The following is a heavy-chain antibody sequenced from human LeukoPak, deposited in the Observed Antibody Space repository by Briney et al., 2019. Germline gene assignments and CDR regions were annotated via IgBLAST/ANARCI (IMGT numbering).Heavy chain of an antibody. D-gene: IGHD3-16*02. Sequence: GASVKVSCKASGYTFSDYYMHWMRQAPGQGLEWMGWINPNNGGTNYALQFQGRVTLTRDTSISTAYMELSRLRSDDTAVYYCARIMITFGGVIAFDYWGRGTLVTVSS. V-gene: IGHV1-2*02. CDR2: INPNNGGT. CDR3: ARIMITFGGVIAFDY. J-gene: IGHJ4*02. CDR1: GYTFSDYY.